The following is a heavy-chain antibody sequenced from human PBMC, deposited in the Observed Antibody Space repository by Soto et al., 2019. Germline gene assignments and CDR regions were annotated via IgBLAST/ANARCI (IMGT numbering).Heavy chain of an antibody. V-gene: IGHV1-69*01. CDR3: ASGGEYYDENLPHYYFFGMHV. D-gene: IGHD3-16*01. CDR2: LIPICGKA. CDR1: GGTFSNYP. Sequence: QVQLVQSGAEVKKPGSSVKVSCKASGGTFSNYPITWVRRAPGQGLEWLGGLIPICGKADYTQKFQGRVTITADEPTSTAYMEISSVRSDDTAVYYCASGGEYYDENLPHYYFFGMHVWGPGTTVTVSS. J-gene: IGHJ6*02.